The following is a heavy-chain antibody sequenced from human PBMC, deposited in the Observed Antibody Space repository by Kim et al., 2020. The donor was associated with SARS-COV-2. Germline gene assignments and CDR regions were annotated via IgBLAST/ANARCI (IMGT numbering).Heavy chain of an antibody. CDR1: GFTFSSYD. V-gene: IGHV3-48*03. CDR3: ARGWGTAMNVYYYYGMDI. D-gene: IGHD5-18*01. Sequence: GGSLRLSCAASGFTFSSYDINWVRQAPGKGLEWVSFISSSGGTVYQADPVKGRFTISRDNAKNSLYLQMNSLRAEDTAVYYCARGWGTAMNVYYYYGMDIWGQGTTVTVSS. J-gene: IGHJ6*02. CDR2: ISSSGGTV.